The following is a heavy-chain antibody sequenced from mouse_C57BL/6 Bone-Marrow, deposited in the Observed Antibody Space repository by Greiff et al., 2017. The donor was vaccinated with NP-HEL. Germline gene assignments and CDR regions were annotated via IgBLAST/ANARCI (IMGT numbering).Heavy chain of an antibody. CDR1: GYTFTSYW. V-gene: IGHV1-50*01. Sequence: QVQLQQPGAELVKPGASVKLSCKASGYTFTSYWMQWVKQRPGQGLEWIGEIDPSDSYTNYNQKFKGKATLTVDTSSSTAYMQLSSLTSEDSAVYFCARAEGVYYEYSFAYWGQGTLVTVSA. J-gene: IGHJ3*01. D-gene: IGHD2-4*01. CDR3: ARAEGVYYEYSFAY. CDR2: IDPSDSYT.